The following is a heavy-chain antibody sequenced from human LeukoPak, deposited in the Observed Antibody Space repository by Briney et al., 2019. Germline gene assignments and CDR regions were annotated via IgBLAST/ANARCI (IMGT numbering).Heavy chain of an antibody. Sequence: SETLSLTCTVSGGSISSGSYYWSWIRQPAGKGLEWIGRIYTSGSTNYNPSLKSRVTISVDTSKNQFSLKLSSVTAADTAVYYCARTKLVAVDYWGQGTLVTVSS. CDR2: IYTSGST. D-gene: IGHD6-6*01. V-gene: IGHV4-61*02. CDR3: ARTKLVAVDY. CDR1: GGSISSGSYY. J-gene: IGHJ4*02.